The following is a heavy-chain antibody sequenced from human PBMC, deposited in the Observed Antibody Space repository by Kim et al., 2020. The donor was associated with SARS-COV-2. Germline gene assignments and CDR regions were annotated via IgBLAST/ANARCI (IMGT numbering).Heavy chain of an antibody. CDR1: GGSFSGYY. D-gene: IGHD3-10*01. Sequence: SETLSLTCAVYGGSFSGYYWSWIRQPPGKGLEWIGEINHSGSTNYNPSLKSRVTISVDTSKNQFSLKLSSVTAADTAVYYCARALRGLWFGPNIGGWGQGTLVTVSS. CDR2: INHSGST. J-gene: IGHJ4*02. V-gene: IGHV4-34*01. CDR3: ARALRGLWFGPNIGG.